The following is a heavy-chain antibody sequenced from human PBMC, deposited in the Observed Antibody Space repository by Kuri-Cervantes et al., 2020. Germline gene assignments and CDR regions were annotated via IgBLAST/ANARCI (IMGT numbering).Heavy chain of an antibody. Sequence: ASVKVSCKAPGYNFVSYYIHWVRQAPGQGPEWMGIINPRGGSTRYAQNFQDRVTMTRDTSTSTVYMEVNSLRAEDTAVYYCAHVPSNITMIVVIFTTPEGGGQGTLVTVSS. CDR3: AHVPSNITMIVVIFTTPEG. V-gene: IGHV1-46*01. CDR2: INPRGGST. J-gene: IGHJ4*02. CDR1: GYNFVSYY. D-gene: IGHD3-22*01.